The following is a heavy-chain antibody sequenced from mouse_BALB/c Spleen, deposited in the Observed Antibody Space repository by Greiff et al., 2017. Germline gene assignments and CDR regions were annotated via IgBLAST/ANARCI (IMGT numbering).Heavy chain of an antibody. J-gene: IGHJ2*01. CDR3: TRNNYGSNYFDY. V-gene: IGHV1-5*01. CDR2: IYPGNSDT. D-gene: IGHD1-1*01. CDR1: GYSFTSYW. Sequence: EVQLQESGTVLARPGASVKMSCKASGYSFTSYWMHWVKQRPGQGLEWIGAIYPGNSDTSYNQKFKGKAKLTAVTSASTAYMELSSLTNEDSAVYYCTRNNYGSNYFDYWGQGTTLTVSS.